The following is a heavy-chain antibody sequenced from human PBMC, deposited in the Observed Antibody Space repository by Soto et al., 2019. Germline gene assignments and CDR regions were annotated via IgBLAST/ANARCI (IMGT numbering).Heavy chain of an antibody. V-gene: IGHV1-18*04. CDR1: GYTFTSYG. CDR3: ARDTLRGRWFGELWLDY. Sequence: QVQLVQSGAEVKKPGASVKVSCKASGYTFTSYGISWVRQAPGQGLEWRGWISAYNGNTNYAQKLQGRVTMTTDTSTSPAYMELRSLRSDDTAVYYCARDTLRGRWFGELWLDYWGQGTLVTVSS. CDR2: ISAYNGNT. D-gene: IGHD3-10*01. J-gene: IGHJ4*02.